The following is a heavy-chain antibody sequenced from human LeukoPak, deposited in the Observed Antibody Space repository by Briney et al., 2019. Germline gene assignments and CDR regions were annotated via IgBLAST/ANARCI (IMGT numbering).Heavy chain of an antibody. CDR2: IYYSGST. J-gene: IGHJ6*02. CDR1: AGSISSGGYY. CDR3: ARGAPLYGMDV. Sequence: SETLSVTCTVSAGSISSGGYYWRWIRQHPGKSVEWIGYIYYSGSTYYNPSLKSRVTIAVDTSKNQFSLKQSSVTAADTAVYYCARGAPLYGMDVWGQGTTVTVSS. V-gene: IGHV4-31*03.